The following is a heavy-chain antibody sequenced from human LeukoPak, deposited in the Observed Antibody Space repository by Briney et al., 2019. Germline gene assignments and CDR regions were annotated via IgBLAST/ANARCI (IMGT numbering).Heavy chain of an antibody. V-gene: IGHV3-23*01. D-gene: IGHD3-10*01. CDR1: GFTFSNYA. J-gene: IGHJ6*02. CDR3: AKVPYSDYGSGRPPFMDV. CDR2: ISDRGGST. Sequence: GGSLRPSCAASGFTFSNYAMSWVRQAPGKGLGWVSTISDRGGSTYYADSVKGRFTISRDNSKNTLYLQMNSLRAEDTAIHYCAKVPYSDYGSGRPPFMDVGGQGTTVAVSS.